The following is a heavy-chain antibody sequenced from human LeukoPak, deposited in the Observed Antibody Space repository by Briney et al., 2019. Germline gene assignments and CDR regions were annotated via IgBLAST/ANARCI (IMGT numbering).Heavy chain of an antibody. CDR1: GYTFTSYD. D-gene: IGHD2-2*02. J-gene: IGHJ4*02. CDR3: ARGLGHACSSTSCYTNDY. V-gene: IGHV1-46*01. Sequence: GASVKVSCKASGYTFTSYDINWVRQATGQGLEWMGIINASGGSTSYAQKFQGRVTMTRDMSTSTVYMELSSLRSEDTAVYYCARGLGHACSSTSCYTNDYWGQGTLVTVSS. CDR2: INASGGST.